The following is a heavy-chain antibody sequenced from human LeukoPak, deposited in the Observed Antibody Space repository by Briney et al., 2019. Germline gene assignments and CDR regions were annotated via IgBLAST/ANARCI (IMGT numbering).Heavy chain of an antibody. CDR2: IHHSGST. Sequence: SETLSLTCTVSGGSISSSSYYWGWIRQPPGRGLEWIGSIHHSGSTYYNPSLRSRVTISVDTPKNQFSLKLNSVTAADTAVYYCARQWLFWGQGTLVTVSS. V-gene: IGHV4-39*01. CDR1: GGSISSSSYY. CDR3: ARQWLF. J-gene: IGHJ4*02. D-gene: IGHD5-12*01.